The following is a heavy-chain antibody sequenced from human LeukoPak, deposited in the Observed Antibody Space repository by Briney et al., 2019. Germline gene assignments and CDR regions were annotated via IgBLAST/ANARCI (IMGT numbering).Heavy chain of an antibody. CDR1: GYTFTSYD. V-gene: IGHV1-8*01. Sequence: ASVKVSCKASGYTFTSYDINWGRQATGQGLEWMGWMNPKRVNTGYAQKFQGRVTMTSNTSISTAYMELSSLRSEDTAVYYCARSSGTVTTSLYYYYYYMDVWGKGTTVTISS. J-gene: IGHJ6*03. CDR3: ARSSGTVTTSLYYYYYYMDV. CDR2: MNPKRVNT. D-gene: IGHD4-17*01.